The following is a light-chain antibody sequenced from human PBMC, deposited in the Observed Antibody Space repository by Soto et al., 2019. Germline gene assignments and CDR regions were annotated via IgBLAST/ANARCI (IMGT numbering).Light chain of an antibody. Sequence: HYVLTQPASVSGSPGQSVTISCTGTSSYVGGYNFVSWYQPHPGKAPKVMIFEVSNRPSGVSNRFSGSKSGNTASLTISGLQAEDEAEYCCSSYASSSTLVFGTGTKVTVL. CDR3: SSYASSSTLV. CDR2: EVS. J-gene: IGLJ1*01. CDR1: SSYVGGYNF. V-gene: IGLV2-14*01.